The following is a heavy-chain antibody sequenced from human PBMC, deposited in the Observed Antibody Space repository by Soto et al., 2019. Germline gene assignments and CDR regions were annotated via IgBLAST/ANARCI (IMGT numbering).Heavy chain of an antibody. CDR2: IWYDGSNK. V-gene: IGHV3-33*01. CDR1: GFTFSSYG. Sequence: GGSLRLSCAASGFTFSSYGMHWVRQAPGKGLEWVAVIWYDGSNKYYADSVKGRFTISRDNSKNTLYLQMNSLRAEDTAVYYCAREDYYYDSSGYSYYFDDWGQGTLVTVSS. D-gene: IGHD3-22*01. J-gene: IGHJ4*02. CDR3: AREDYYYDSSGYSYYFDD.